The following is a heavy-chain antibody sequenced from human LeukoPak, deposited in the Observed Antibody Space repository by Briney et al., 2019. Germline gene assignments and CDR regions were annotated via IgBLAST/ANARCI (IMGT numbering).Heavy chain of an antibody. CDR2: IWYDGSNE. J-gene: IGHJ4*02. CDR3: AREAGYDTGGYPRDY. CDR1: GFTFSNYA. D-gene: IGHD2-8*02. Sequence: AGGSLRLSCAASGFTFSNYAMHWVRQAPGKGLECVALIWYDGSNEFYADSVKGRFTISRGNSKNTLYLQMNSLRAEDTAIYYCAREAGYDTGGYPRDYWGQGTLVTVSS. V-gene: IGHV3-33*01.